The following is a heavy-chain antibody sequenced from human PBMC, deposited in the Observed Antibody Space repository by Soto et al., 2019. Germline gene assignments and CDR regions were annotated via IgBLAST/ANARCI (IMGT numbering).Heavy chain of an antibody. Sequence: GGSLRLSCAASGFTFSSYAMHWVRQAPGKGLEWVAVISYDGSNKYYADSVKGRFTISRDNSKNTLYLQMNSLRAEDTAVYYCARDRYDILTGYYPTYYYYGMDVWGQGTTVTVSS. CDR2: ISYDGSNK. D-gene: IGHD3-9*01. V-gene: IGHV3-30-3*01. J-gene: IGHJ6*02. CDR3: ARDRYDILTGYYPTYYYYGMDV. CDR1: GFTFSSYA.